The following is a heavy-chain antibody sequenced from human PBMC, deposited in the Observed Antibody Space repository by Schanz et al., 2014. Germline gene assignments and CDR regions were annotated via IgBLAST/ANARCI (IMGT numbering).Heavy chain of an antibody. CDR1: GFTLSSYA. J-gene: IGHJ5*02. CDR3: ARPPPLVRGIAGWFGP. D-gene: IGHD3-10*01. CDR2: INTADTT. V-gene: IGHV3-23*04. Sequence: DVQLAESGGGLVQPGGSLRLSCAASGFTLSSYALSWVRQSPGKGLEWVSAINTADTTYYADSVKGRFTISRDNSKSTLYLQRNSLRADDTAVYYCARPPPLVRGIAGWFGPWGQGSLVTVSS.